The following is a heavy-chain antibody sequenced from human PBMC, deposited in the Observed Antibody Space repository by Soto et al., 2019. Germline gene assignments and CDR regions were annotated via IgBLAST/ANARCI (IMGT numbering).Heavy chain of an antibody. CDR3: AREARVFGKAFDV. J-gene: IGHJ3*01. V-gene: IGHV3-13*01. CDR1: GFTFSSFD. D-gene: IGHD3-3*01. Sequence: EVQLVESGGGLVQPGGSLRLSCAASGFTFSSFDMHWVRQPTGKGLEWVSAIGTAGDTYYPGSVKGRFTISRDNAKNSLYLQMNSLRAGDTAVYYCAREARVFGKAFDVLGQGTMVTVSS. CDR2: IGTAGDT.